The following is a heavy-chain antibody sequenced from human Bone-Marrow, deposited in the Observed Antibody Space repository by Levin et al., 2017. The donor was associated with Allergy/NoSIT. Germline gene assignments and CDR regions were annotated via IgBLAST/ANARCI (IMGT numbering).Heavy chain of an antibody. CDR1: GGSISSGGYS. D-gene: IGHD3-9*01. CDR2: IYHSGST. CDR3: ARVRTYFHIQTGYLPSYMDV. Sequence: PSETLSLTCAVSGGSISSGGYSWSWIRQPPGKGLEWIGYIYHSGSTYYNPSLKSRVTVSVDMSKNQFSLKSSSVTAADTAVYYCARVRTYFHIQTGYLPSYMDVWGKGTTVTVSS. V-gene: IGHV4-30-2*01. J-gene: IGHJ6*03.